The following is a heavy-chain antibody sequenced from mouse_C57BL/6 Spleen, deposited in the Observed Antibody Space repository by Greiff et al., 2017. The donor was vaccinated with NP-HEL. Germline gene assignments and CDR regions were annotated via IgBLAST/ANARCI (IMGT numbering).Heavy chain of an antibody. CDR2: IDPSDSYT. V-gene: IGHV1-50*01. Sequence: VQLQQSGAELVKPGASVKLSCKASGYTFTSYWMQWVKQRPGQGLEWIGEIDPSDSYTNYNQKFKGKATLTVDTSSSTAYMQLSSLTSEDSAVYYCARNGAHDGRGDFDYWGQGTTLTVSS. CDR3: ARNGAHDGRGDFDY. CDR1: GYTFTSYW. D-gene: IGHD1-1*01. J-gene: IGHJ2*01.